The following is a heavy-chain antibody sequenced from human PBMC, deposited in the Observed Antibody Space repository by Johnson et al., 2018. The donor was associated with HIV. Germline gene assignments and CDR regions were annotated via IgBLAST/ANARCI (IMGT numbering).Heavy chain of an antibody. V-gene: IGHV3-20*04. CDR2: INWNGGST. J-gene: IGHJ3*02. CDR3: ASLPLRYRSWDDI. Sequence: VQLVESGGGVVRPGGSLRLSCAASGFNFDDYGMSWVRQTPGEGLEWVSGINWNGGSTAYADSVKGRFTISRDNVKSSLYLQMNSLRAEDTAVYYCASLPLRYRSWDDIWGQGTMVTVSS. D-gene: IGHD3-9*01. CDR1: GFNFDDYG.